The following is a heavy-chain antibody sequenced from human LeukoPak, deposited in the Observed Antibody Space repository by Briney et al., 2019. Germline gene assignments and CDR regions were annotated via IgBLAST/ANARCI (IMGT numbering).Heavy chain of an antibody. CDR3: ARSYGTGIFDP. D-gene: IGHD2-8*02. V-gene: IGHV4-59*01. CDR2: IYYSGST. J-gene: IGHJ5*02. CDR1: GGSISSYY. Sequence: SETLSLTCTVSGGSISSYYWSWIRQPPGKGLERIGYIYYSGSTNYNPSLKSRVTISVDTSKNQFSLKLSSVTAADTAVYYCARSYGTGIFDPWGQGTLVTVSS.